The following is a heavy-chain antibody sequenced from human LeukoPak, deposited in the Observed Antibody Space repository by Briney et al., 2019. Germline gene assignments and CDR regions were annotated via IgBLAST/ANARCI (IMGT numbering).Heavy chain of an antibody. CDR3: ARQSIAVASIDY. V-gene: IGHV4-34*01. J-gene: IGHJ4*02. D-gene: IGHD6-19*01. Sequence: KPSETLSLTCAVYGGSFSGYYWSWIRQPPGKGLEWIGEINHRGNTNYNPSLKSRVTISVDTSKNQFSLKLSSVTAADTAVYYCARQSIAVASIDYWGQGTLVTVSS. CDR1: GGSFSGYY. CDR2: INHRGNT.